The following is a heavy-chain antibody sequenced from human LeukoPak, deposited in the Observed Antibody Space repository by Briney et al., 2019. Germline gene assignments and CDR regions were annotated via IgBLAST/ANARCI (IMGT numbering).Heavy chain of an antibody. D-gene: IGHD6-19*01. Sequence: PSETLSLTCTVSGGSMSSYYWNWIRQPPGKGLEWIGHIHYNGNTNYNPSLKSGVTISVDTSKNQFSLKLSSVTAADTAVYYCAKGYRSGWYRGWFDPWGQGTLVIVSS. V-gene: IGHV4-59*01. CDR2: IHYNGNT. CDR3: AKGYRSGWYRGWFDP. CDR1: GGSMSSYY. J-gene: IGHJ5*02.